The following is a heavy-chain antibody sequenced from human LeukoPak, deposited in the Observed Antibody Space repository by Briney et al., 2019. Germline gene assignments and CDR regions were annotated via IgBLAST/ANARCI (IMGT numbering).Heavy chain of an antibody. Sequence: SETLSLTCTVSGGSISSYYWSWIRQPAGKGLEWIGRIYTSGSTNYNPSLKSRVTMSVDTSKNQFSLKLSSVTAADTAVYYCARAPQLGYCTNGVCQDNWFDPWGQGTLVTVSS. CDR1: GGSISSYY. D-gene: IGHD2-8*01. CDR2: IYTSGST. CDR3: ARAPQLGYCTNGVCQDNWFDP. J-gene: IGHJ5*02. V-gene: IGHV4-4*07.